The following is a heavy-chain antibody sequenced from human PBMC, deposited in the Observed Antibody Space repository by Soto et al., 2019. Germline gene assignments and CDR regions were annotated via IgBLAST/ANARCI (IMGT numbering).Heavy chain of an antibody. CDR2: IYYSGST. CDR3: ARHVDYGDYHTDY. D-gene: IGHD4-17*01. Sequence: SETLSLTCTVSGGSISSGDYYWSWIRQPPGKGLEWIGSIYYSGSTYYNPSLKSRVTVSGDTSKSQFSLRLSSVTAADTAVYYCARHVDYGDYHTDYWGQGTLVTVSS. V-gene: IGHV4-39*01. CDR1: GGSISSGDYY. J-gene: IGHJ4*02.